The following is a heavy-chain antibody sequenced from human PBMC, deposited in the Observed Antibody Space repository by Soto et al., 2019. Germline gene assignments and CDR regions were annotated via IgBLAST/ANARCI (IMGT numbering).Heavy chain of an antibody. J-gene: IGHJ2*01. Sequence: QVQLQESGPGLVKPSQTLSLTCTVSGGSISRGGYYWSWIRQHPGMGLEWIGYIYYSGSTYYNPSLNSRVTISVATPKHQFSLKLTSVTAADTAVYYCAREVIAVAGTGLWYFDLWGRGTLVTVSS. V-gene: IGHV4-31*03. CDR3: AREVIAVAGTGLWYFDL. D-gene: IGHD6-19*01. CDR1: GGSISRGGYY. CDR2: IYYSGST.